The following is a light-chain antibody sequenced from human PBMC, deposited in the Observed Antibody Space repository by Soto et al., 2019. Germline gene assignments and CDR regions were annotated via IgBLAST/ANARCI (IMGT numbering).Light chain of an antibody. V-gene: IGKV1-33*01. CDR1: QDISNY. CDR3: QQYGHLPRIT. Sequence: DIQMTQSPSSLSASVRDRVTITCQASQDISNYLNWYQQKPGKAPKVLLYDASNLETGVPSSFSGRGSGTDFTFTISSLQPEDIAIYYCQQYGHLPRITFGQGTRLDIK. J-gene: IGKJ5*01. CDR2: DAS.